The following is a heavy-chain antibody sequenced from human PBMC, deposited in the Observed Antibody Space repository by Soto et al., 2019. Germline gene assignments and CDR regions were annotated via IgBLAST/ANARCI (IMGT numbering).Heavy chain of an antibody. V-gene: IGHV3-74*01. J-gene: IGHJ6*02. CDR1: GFTFGSYW. CDR2: IDSDGSST. CDR3: ARGRPYGMDV. Sequence: PGGSLRLSCAASGFTFGSYWMNWVRQAPGKGLVWVSRIDSDGSSTTYADSVKGRFTTSRDNAKNTLYLQMSSLRVEDTAVYYCARGRPYGMDVWGQGTTVT.